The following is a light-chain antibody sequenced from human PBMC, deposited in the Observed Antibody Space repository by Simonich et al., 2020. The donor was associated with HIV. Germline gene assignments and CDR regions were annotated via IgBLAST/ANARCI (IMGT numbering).Light chain of an antibody. CDR2: DVS. J-gene: IGLJ3*02. CDR1: SSDIGDYNF. V-gene: IGLV2-14*03. Sequence: QSALTQPASVSGSPGQSITISCTGTSSDIGDYNFVSWYQQHPGKAPKLMIYDVSNLPSGVSNRFSGSKSGNTASLTISGLLAEDEADYYCSSYTSSSTLVFGGGTKLTVL. CDR3: SSYTSSSTLV.